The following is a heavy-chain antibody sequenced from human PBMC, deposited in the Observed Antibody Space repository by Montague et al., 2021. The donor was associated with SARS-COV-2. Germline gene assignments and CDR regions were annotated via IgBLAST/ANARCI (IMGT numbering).Heavy chain of an antibody. Sequence: SLRLSCAASRFTFSSYWMSWVRQAPGKGLEWVANIKQDGSEKYYVDSVKGRFTISRDNAKNSLYLQMNSLRAEDTAVYYCARVASSSWAFDYWGQGTLVTVSS. CDR2: IKQDGSEK. CDR3: ARVASSSWAFDY. D-gene: IGHD6-13*01. V-gene: IGHV3-7*01. J-gene: IGHJ4*02. CDR1: RFTFSSYW.